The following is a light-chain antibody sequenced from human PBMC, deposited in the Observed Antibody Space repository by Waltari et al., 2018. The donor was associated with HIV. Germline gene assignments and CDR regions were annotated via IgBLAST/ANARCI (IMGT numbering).Light chain of an antibody. CDR2: EVT. J-gene: IGLJ1*01. Sequence: QSALTQPASVSGSPGQSITISCTGTSSNVGSDDLVSWYQQHPGEAPKLIIYEVTKRPSGVSNRFSGSKSGNTASLTISGLQAEDEADYYGGSCPRSGIRDVCGTGTKVTVL. V-gene: IGLV2-23*02. CDR1: SSNVGSDDL. CDR3: GSCPRSGIRDV.